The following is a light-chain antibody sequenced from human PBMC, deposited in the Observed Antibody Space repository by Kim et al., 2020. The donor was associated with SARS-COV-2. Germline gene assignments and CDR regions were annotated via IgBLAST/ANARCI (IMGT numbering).Light chain of an antibody. CDR3: NSRDSSGNRV. CDR2: GKN. V-gene: IGLV3-19*01. J-gene: IGLJ2*01. CDR1: SLRSYY. Sequence: ALGQTVRITCQGDSLRSYYASWYQQKPGQAPVLVIYGKNNRPSGIPDRFSGSSSGNTASLTITGAQAEDEADYYGNSRDSSGNRVFGGGTQLTVL.